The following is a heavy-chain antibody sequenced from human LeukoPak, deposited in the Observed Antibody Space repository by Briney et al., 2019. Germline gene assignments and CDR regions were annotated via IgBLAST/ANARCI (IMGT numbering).Heavy chain of an antibody. J-gene: IGHJ4*02. CDR2: ISSSSSYI. CDR3: ARDATQYDFWSGYYPFDY. D-gene: IGHD3-3*01. CDR1: GFTFSTYN. V-gene: IGHV3-21*01. Sequence: GGSLRLSCAASGFTFSTYNMNWVRQAPGKGLEWVSSISSSSSYIYYADSVKGRFTISRDNAKNSLYLQMNSLRAEDTAVYYCARDATQYDFWSGYYPFDYWGQGTLVTVSS.